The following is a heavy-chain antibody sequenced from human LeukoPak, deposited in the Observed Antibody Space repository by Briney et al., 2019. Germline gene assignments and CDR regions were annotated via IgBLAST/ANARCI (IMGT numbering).Heavy chain of an antibody. V-gene: IGHV4-59*12. CDR2: IYYSGST. Sequence: SETLSLTCTVSGGSISSYYWSWIRQPPGKGLEWIGYIYYSGSTNYNPSLESRVTISVDTSKNQFSLKLSSVTAADTAVYYCARGPRITMVRGVSRRSASFDYWGQGTLVTVSS. CDR1: GGSISSYY. J-gene: IGHJ4*02. CDR3: ARGPRITMVRGVSRRSASFDY. D-gene: IGHD3-10*01.